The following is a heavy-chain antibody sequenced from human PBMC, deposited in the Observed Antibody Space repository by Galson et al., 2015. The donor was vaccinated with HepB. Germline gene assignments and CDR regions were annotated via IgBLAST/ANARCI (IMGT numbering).Heavy chain of an antibody. CDR1: GFTFSSYG. Sequence: SLRLSCAASGFTFSSYGMHWVRQAPGKGLEWVAVISYDGSDKYYADSVKGRFTISRDNSKNTLYLQMNSLRAEVTAVYYCARHPGLPFHSFDIWGQGTMVTVSS. V-gene: IGHV3-30*03. CDR2: ISYDGSDK. J-gene: IGHJ3*02. D-gene: IGHD2-21*01. CDR3: ARHPGLPFHSFDI.